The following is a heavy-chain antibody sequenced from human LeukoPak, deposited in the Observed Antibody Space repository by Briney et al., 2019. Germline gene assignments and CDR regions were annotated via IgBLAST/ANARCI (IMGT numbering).Heavy chain of an antibody. J-gene: IGHJ4*02. CDR1: GFTFSSYG. D-gene: IGHD3-22*01. Sequence: GGSLRLSCAASGFTFSSYGMHWVRQAPGKGLEWVAVISYDGSNKYCADSVKGRFTISRDNSKNTLCLQMNSLRAEDTAVYYCARDQGYYYDSSGPAYLDYWGQGTLVTVSS. CDR3: ARDQGYYYDSSGPAYLDY. CDR2: ISYDGSNK. V-gene: IGHV3-30*03.